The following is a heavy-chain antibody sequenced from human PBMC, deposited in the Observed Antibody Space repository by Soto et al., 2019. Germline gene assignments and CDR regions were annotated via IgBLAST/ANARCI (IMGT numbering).Heavy chain of an antibody. Sequence: QVQLQESGPGLVKPSETLSLTCSVSGGSISSYYWSWIRQPPGKGLEWIGYIYYSGSTNYNPSLKSRVTALVDTTKNQFTLNLSSVAVADTAVCYYAGGIIGGLFDFWGQGSLVTVSS. D-gene: IGHD3-10*01. V-gene: IGHV4-59*01. CDR1: GGSISSYY. J-gene: IGHJ4*02. CDR3: AGGIIGGLFDF. CDR2: IYYSGST.